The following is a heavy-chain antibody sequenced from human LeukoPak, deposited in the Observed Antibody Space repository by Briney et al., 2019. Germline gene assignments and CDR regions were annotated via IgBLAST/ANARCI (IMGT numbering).Heavy chain of an antibody. CDR2: IKSKTDGGTT. V-gene: IGHV3-15*01. D-gene: IGHD3-10*01. CDR3: TTITMVRGVSGWFDP. Sequence: GGSLRLSCEASGFSFSNAWMRWVRQAPGKGLEWVGRIKSKTDGGTTDYAAPVRGRFTISRDDSKNTLYLQMNSLKTEDTAVYYCTTITMVRGVSGWFDPWGQGTLVTVSS. CDR1: GFSFSNAW. J-gene: IGHJ5*02.